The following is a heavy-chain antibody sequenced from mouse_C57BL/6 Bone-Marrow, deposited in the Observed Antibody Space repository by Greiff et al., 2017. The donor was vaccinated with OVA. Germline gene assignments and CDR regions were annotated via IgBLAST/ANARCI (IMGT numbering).Heavy chain of an antibody. CDR3: ASGSSGYPFDY. V-gene: IGHV1-80*01. CDR2: IYPGDGDT. D-gene: IGHD3-2*02. Sequence: QVQLQQSGAELVKPGASVKISCKASGYAFSSYWMNWVKQRPGKGLEWIGQIYPGDGDTTYNGKFKGKATLTADKSSRTAYMQLSSLTSEDSAVYFCASGSSGYPFDYWGQGTTLTVSS. J-gene: IGHJ2*01. CDR1: GYAFSSYW.